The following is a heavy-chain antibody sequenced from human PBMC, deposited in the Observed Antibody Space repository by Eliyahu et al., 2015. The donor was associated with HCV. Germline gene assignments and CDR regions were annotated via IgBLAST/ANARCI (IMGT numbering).Heavy chain of an antibody. J-gene: IGHJ4*02. D-gene: IGHD4-23*01. CDR2: INHSGST. CDR1: GGSFSGYY. CDR3: ARGKYGGVFDY. V-gene: IGHV4-34*01. Sequence: QVQLQQWGAGLLKPSETLSLTCAVYGGSFSGYYWSWIRQPPGKGLEWIGEINHSGSTNYNPSLKSRVTISVDTSKNQFSLKLSSVTAADTAVYYCARGKYGGVFDYWGQGTLVTVSS.